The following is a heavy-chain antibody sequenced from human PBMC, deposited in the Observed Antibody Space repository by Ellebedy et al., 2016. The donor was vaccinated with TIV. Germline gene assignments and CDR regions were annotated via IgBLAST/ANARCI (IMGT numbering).Heavy chain of an antibody. J-gene: IGHJ4*02. CDR2: IYYSGST. Sequence: SETLSLXXTVSGGSISSSSYFWGWIRQPPGKGLERIGIIYYSGSTYYNPSLNSRVTISVDTSKNQYSLNLSSVTAADTAVYYCARPLRSTVTTSIYFDYWGQGTLVTVSS. CDR3: ARPLRSTVTTSIYFDY. CDR1: GGSISSSSYF. V-gene: IGHV4-39*01. D-gene: IGHD4-17*01.